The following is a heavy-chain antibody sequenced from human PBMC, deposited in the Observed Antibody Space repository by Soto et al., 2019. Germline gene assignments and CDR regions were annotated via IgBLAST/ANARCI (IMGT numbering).Heavy chain of an antibody. Sequence: SETLSLTCTVSGGSISSGGYYWSWIRQHPGKGLEWIGYIYYSGSTYYNPSLKSRVTISVDTSKNQFSLKLSSVTAADTAVYYCARDRGVTSSYYYYYGMDVWGQGTTVTVSS. CDR3: ARDRGVTSSYYYYYGMDV. CDR1: GGSISSGGYY. V-gene: IGHV4-31*03. CDR2: IYYSGST. D-gene: IGHD4-4*01. J-gene: IGHJ6*02.